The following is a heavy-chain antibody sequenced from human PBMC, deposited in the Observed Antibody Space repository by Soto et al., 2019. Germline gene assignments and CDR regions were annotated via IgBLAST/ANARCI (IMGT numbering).Heavy chain of an antibody. CDR3: ARDHDFWSGYSNWFDP. D-gene: IGHD3-3*01. CDR1: GGTFSSYA. J-gene: IGHJ5*02. V-gene: IGHV1-69*01. CDR2: IIPIFGTA. Sequence: QVQLVQSGAEVKKPGSSVKVSCKASGGTFSSYAISWVQQAPGQGLEWMGGIIPIFGTANYAQKFQGRVTITADESTSTAYMELSSLRSEDTAVYYCARDHDFWSGYSNWFDPWGQGTLVTVSS.